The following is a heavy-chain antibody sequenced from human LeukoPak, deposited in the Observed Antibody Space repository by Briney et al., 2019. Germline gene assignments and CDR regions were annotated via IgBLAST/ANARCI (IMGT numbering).Heavy chain of an antibody. CDR3: AKERYSRSSGWRYFDY. V-gene: IGHV3-23*01. CDR1: GFTFSTYA. D-gene: IGHD6-19*01. Sequence: GGSLRLSCAASGFTFSTYAMNWVRQAPGKGLEWVSAVSGSGDSIYYADSVKGRFTISRDNSKNTLHLQVNSLRAEDTAVYYCAKERYSRSSGWRYFDYWGQGILVTVSS. J-gene: IGHJ4*02. CDR2: VSGSGDSI.